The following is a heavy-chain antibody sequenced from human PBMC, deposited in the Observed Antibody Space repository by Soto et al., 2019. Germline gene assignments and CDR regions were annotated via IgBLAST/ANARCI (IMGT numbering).Heavy chain of an antibody. D-gene: IGHD6-6*01. Sequence: SETLSLTCSVSGGCISSDELYCTWVRQPPGEGLEWIGYIYYNGRASYNPSLESRVAIAVDTSKNQFSLRLTSVSAADTAVYYCARGRSNSPDFFDSWGQGTLVTVSP. J-gene: IGHJ4*02. CDR2: IYYNGRA. V-gene: IGHV4-30-4*01. CDR1: GGCISSDELY. CDR3: ARGRSNSPDFFDS.